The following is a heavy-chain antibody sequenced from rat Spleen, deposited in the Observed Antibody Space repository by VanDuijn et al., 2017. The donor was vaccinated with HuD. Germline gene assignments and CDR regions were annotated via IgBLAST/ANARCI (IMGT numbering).Heavy chain of an antibody. Sequence: QVQLKESGPGLVQPSQTLSLTCTVAGFSLTSYNVHWVRQPPGKVLEWMGRMRYTGDTSYDSALKSRLTISRDTSKNQVFLKMNSLQTDDTAIYFCTRNRYRYTSGYVMDAWGQGASVTVSS. CDR1: GFSLTSYN. CDR3: TRNRYRYTSGYVMDA. V-gene: IGHV2-63*01. CDR2: MRYTGDT. J-gene: IGHJ4*01. D-gene: IGHD1-5*01.